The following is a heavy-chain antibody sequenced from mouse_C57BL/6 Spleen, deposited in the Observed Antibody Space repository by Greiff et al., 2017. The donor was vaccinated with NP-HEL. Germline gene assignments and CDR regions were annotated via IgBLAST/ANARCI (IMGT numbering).Heavy chain of an antibody. J-gene: IGHJ3*01. CDR1: GYTFTSYW. Sequence: QVQLQQPGAELVRPGSSVTLSCKASGYTFTSYWMHWVKQRPIQGLEWIGNIDPSDSETHYNQKFKDKATLTVDKSSSTAYMQLSSLTSEDSAVYYCARDNMGSYDLGAWFAYWGQGTLVTVSA. CDR3: ARDNMGSYDLGAWFAY. CDR2: IDPSDSET. D-gene: IGHD2-4*01. V-gene: IGHV1-52*01.